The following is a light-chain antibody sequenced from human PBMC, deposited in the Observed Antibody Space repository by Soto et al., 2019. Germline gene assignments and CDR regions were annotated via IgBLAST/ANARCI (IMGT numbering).Light chain of an antibody. CDR1: QDIRKY. CDR2: AAS. V-gene: IGKV1-27*01. Sequence: DIQMTQSPSSLSASVGDRVTITCRASQDIRKYLAWYQQKPGEVPKLLIFAASTLQSGVPSRFRGAGSGTYFTLIISSLQPEDVATYYCQKCDSAPWTFGQGTKVDIK. J-gene: IGKJ1*01. CDR3: QKCDSAPWT.